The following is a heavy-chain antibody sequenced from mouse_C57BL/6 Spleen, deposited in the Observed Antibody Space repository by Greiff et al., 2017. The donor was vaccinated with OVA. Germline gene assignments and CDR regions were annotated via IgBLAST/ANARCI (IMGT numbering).Heavy chain of an antibody. Sequence: QVQLQQPGAELVRPGSSVKLSCKASGYTFTSYWMHWVKQRPIQGLEWIGNIDPSDSETHYNQKFKDKATLTVDKSSSTAYMQLSSLTSEDSAVYYCARDFYYGSSHWYFDVWGTGTTVTVSS. CDR1: GYTFTSYW. D-gene: IGHD1-1*01. CDR2: IDPSDSET. J-gene: IGHJ1*03. CDR3: ARDFYYGSSHWYFDV. V-gene: IGHV1-52*01.